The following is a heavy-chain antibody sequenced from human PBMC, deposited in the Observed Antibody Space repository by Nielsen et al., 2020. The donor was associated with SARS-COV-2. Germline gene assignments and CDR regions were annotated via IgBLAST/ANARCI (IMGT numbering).Heavy chain of an antibody. D-gene: IGHD4-23*01. CDR2: ISSSSSYI. CDR3: ARVRVGLRWPYYGMDV. J-gene: IGHJ6*02. CDR1: GFTFSSYS. V-gene: IGHV3-21*01. Sequence: GGSLRLSCAASGFTFSSYSMNWVRQAPGKGLEWVSSISSSSSYIYYADSVKGRFTISRDNAKNSLYLQMNSLRAEDTAVYYCARVRVGLRWPYYGMDVWGQGTTVTVSS.